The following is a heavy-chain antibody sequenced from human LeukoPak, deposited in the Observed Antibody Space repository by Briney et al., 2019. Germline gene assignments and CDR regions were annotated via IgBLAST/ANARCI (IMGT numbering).Heavy chain of an antibody. CDR2: IGTAGEI. J-gene: IGHJ5*02. CDR3: ARSSGTDSGWWYWFDP. Sequence: PGGSLRLSCAASGFTFSSYDIHWVRQATGKGLEWVSGIGTAGEIYYPGSVKGRFTISRDNSKNTLYLQMNSLRAEDTAVYYCARSSGTDSGWWYWFDPWGQGTLVTVSS. CDR1: GFTFSSYD. V-gene: IGHV3-13*01. D-gene: IGHD6-19*01.